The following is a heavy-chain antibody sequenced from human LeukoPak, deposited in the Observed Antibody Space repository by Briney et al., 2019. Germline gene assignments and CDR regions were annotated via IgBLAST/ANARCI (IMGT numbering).Heavy chain of an antibody. J-gene: IGHJ6*02. D-gene: IGHD4-11*01. Sequence: GGSLRLSCAASGFTFSDYYMSWIRQAPGKGLEWVSYISSSSYTNYADSVKGRFTISRDNAKNSLYLQMNSLRAEDTAVYYCARAPHYSNYGPYYYGMDVWGQGTTVTVSS. CDR2: ISSSSYT. V-gene: IGHV3-11*06. CDR3: ARAPHYSNYGPYYYGMDV. CDR1: GFTFSDYY.